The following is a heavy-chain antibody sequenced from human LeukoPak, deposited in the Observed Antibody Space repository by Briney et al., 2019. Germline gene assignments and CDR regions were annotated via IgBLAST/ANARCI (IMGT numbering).Heavy chain of an antibody. CDR1: GFTFSSYW. Sequence: GGSLRLSCAASGFTFSSYWMSWVRQAPGKGLEWVANIKQDGSEKYYVDSVKGRFTISRDNAKNSLYLQMNSLRAEDTAVYYCARDHCSSTSCPSIYYYGMDVWGQGTTVTVSS. D-gene: IGHD2-2*01. CDR3: ARDHCSSTSCPSIYYYGMDV. CDR2: IKQDGSEK. V-gene: IGHV3-7*01. J-gene: IGHJ6*02.